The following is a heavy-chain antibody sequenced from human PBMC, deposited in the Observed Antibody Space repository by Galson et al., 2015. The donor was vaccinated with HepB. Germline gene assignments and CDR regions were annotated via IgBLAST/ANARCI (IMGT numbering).Heavy chain of an antibody. D-gene: IGHD3-10*01. CDR3: VKDIREGRWAGAFDI. V-gene: IGHV3-64D*06. CDR2: ISSNGGST. J-gene: IGHJ3*02. Sequence: SLRLSCAASGFTFSSYAMHWVRQAPGKGLEYVSAISSNGGSTYYADSVKGRFTISRDNSKNTLYLQMSSLRAEDTAVYYCVKDIREGRWAGAFDIWGQGTMVTVSS. CDR1: GFTFSSYA.